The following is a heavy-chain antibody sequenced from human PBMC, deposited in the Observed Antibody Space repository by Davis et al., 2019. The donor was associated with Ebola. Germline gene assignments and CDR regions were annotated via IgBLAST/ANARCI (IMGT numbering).Heavy chain of an antibody. CDR1: GASFSSYY. J-gene: IGHJ4*02. D-gene: IGHD2-2*01. V-gene: IGHV4-39*01. Sequence: SETLSLTCAVYGASFSSYYWGWIRQPPGKGLEWIGSIYYSGSTYYNPSLKSRVTISVDTSKNQFSLKLSSVTAADTAVYYCASWIVVVPAAIDYWGQGTLVTVSS. CDR3: ASWIVVVPAAIDY. CDR2: IYYSGST.